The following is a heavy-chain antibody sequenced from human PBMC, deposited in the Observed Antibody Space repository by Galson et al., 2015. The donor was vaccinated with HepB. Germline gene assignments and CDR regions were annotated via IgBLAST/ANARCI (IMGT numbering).Heavy chain of an antibody. CDR3: ARGGESGGQYYYYMDV. V-gene: IGHV3-23*01. Sequence: SLRLSCAGVGFTFSHYAMNWARQAPGKGPEWVSAISGSGSNTYYTGSVKGRFTISRDNSKNTVYLQMNSLRADDTAIYYCARGGESGGQYYYYMDVWGKGTTVTVSS. J-gene: IGHJ6*03. CDR2: ISGSGSNT. CDR1: GFTFSHYA. D-gene: IGHD3-10*01.